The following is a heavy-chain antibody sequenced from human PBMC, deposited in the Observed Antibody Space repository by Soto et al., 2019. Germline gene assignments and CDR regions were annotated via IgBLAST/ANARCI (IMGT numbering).Heavy chain of an antibody. CDR1: GGSISGYY. J-gene: IGHJ4*02. V-gene: IGHV4-59*01. Sequence: QVQLQESGPGLVKPSETLSLICTVSGGSISGYYWSWIRQPPGKGLEWIGYIYSSGDTNYNPSLNSRVTMSIDTSRNQFSLRLSSVTAADTAVYYCARGTVTISFFDYWGQGNLVTVSS. CDR2: IYSSGDT. D-gene: IGHD4-17*01. CDR3: ARGTVTISFFDY.